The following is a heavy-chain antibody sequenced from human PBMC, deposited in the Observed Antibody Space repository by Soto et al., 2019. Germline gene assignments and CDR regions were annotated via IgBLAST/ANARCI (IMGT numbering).Heavy chain of an antibody. CDR2: IYYSGST. D-gene: IGHD4-17*01. CDR3: ARAWTTVTNWFDP. CDR1: GGSISSYY. J-gene: IGHJ5*02. Sequence: SETLSLTCTVSGGSISSYYWSWIRQHPGKGLEWIGYIYYSGSTYYNPSLKSRVTISVDTSKNQFSLKLSSVTAADTAVYYCARAWTTVTNWFDPWGQGTLVTVSS. V-gene: IGHV4-59*06.